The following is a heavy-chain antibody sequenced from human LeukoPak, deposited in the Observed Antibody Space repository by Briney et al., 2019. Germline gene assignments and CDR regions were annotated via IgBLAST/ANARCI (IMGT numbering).Heavy chain of an antibody. D-gene: IGHD3-22*01. CDR2: IRGAGYSDAP. CDR3: ARIVRQGSQNYYHGMDV. CDR1: GFSFSGSA. V-gene: IGHV3-73*01. J-gene: IGHJ6*02. Sequence: GGSLRLSCAASGFSFSGSAIHCVRQAPGKGLEWVGRIRGAGYSDAPAYVASVRGRFTISRDDSKSTAYPQMNSLRAEDTAVYYCARIVRQGSQNYYHGMDVWGQGTTVTVSS.